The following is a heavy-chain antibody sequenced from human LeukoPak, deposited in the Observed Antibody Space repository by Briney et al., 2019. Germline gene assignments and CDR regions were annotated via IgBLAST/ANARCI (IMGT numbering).Heavy chain of an antibody. D-gene: IGHD2-2*01. CDR3: AKDIVVVPAAPGAFDT. J-gene: IGHJ3*02. V-gene: IGHV3-9*01. Sequence: PGGSLRLSCAASGFTFDDYAMHWVRQAPGKGLEWVSSISWNSGSIGYADSVKGRFTISRDNSKNTLYLQMNSLRAEDTAVYYCAKDIVVVPAAPGAFDTWGQGAMVTVSS. CDR1: GFTFDDYA. CDR2: ISWNSGSI.